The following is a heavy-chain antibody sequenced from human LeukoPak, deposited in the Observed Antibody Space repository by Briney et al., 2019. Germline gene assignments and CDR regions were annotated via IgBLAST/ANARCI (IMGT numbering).Heavy chain of an antibody. V-gene: IGHV4-59*01. Sequence: SETLSLTCSVSGYSISCSYYWTWIRQPPGKGLEWIGYNYYSGGTNYNPSLKSRVTISVDTPKNQFSLKLTSVTAADTAVFYCARVRFYSSSDHGGHYFDSWGQGTLVTVSS. CDR1: GYSISCSYY. D-gene: IGHD6-6*01. J-gene: IGHJ4*02. CDR2: NYYSGGT. CDR3: ARVRFYSSSDHGGHYFDS.